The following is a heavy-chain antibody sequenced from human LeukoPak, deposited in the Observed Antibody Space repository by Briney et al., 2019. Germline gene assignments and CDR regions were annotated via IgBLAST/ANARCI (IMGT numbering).Heavy chain of an antibody. V-gene: IGHV3-21*01. CDR1: GFTFSSYS. D-gene: IGHD5-18*01. Sequence: GSLRLSCAASGFTFSSYSMNWVRQAPGKGLEWVSSISSSSSYIYYADSVKGRFTISRDNAKNSLYLQMNSLRAEDTAVYYCARQNTARFYDPPHYFDYWGQGTLVTVSS. CDR3: ARQNTARFYDPPHYFDY. J-gene: IGHJ4*02. CDR2: ISSSSSYI.